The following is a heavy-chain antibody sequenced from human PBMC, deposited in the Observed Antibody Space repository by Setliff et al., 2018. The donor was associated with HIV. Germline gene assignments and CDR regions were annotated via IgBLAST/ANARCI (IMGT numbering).Heavy chain of an antibody. CDR2: IYTSGST. CDR1: GGSISSGSYY. J-gene: IGHJ4*02. D-gene: IGHD6-6*01. V-gene: IGHV4-61*02. CDR3: AGFAIAPLYFDY. Sequence: SETLSLTCTVSGGSISSGSYYWSWIRQPAGKGLEWIGRIYTSGSTNYNPSLKSRVTISVDTSKNQFSLKLSSVTAADTAVYYCAGFAIAPLYFDYWGQGTLVTVSS.